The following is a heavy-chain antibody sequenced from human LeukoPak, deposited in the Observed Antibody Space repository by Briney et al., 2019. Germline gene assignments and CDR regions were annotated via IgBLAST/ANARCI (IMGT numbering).Heavy chain of an antibody. CDR2: INPSGGST. CDR1: GYTFTSYY. CDR3: ARVSCSSTSCSHAFDI. D-gene: IGHD2-2*01. J-gene: IGHJ3*02. V-gene: IGHV1-46*03. Sequence: ASVKVSCKASGYTFTSYYMHWVRQAPGQGLEWMGIINPSGGSTSYAQKFQGRVTMTRDTSTSTVYMELSSLGSEGTAVYCCARVSCSSTSCSHAFDIWGQGTMVTVPS.